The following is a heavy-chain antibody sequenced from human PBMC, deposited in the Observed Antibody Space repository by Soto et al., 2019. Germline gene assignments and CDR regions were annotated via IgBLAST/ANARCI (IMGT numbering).Heavy chain of an antibody. J-gene: IGHJ6*02. CDR3: ARGRPPDIWTGLYYYYYYGMDV. D-gene: IGHD3-9*01. V-gene: IGHV4-34*01. CDR1: GGSFSGYY. Sequence: KPSETMSLTCAVYGGSFSGYYWSWIRQPPGKGLEWIGEINHSGSTNYNPSLKSRVTISVDTSKNQFSLKLSSVTAADTAVYYCARGRPPDIWTGLYYYYYYGMDVWGQGTTVTVSS. CDR2: INHSGST.